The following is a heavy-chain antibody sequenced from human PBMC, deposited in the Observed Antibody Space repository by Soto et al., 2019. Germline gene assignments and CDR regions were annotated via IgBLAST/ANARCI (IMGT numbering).Heavy chain of an antibody. Sequence: GGSLRLSCAASGFTFSGYAMNWVRQAPGKGLEWVSGISGSGGSTYYADAAKGRFTVSRDNSKNTVYLQMNSLRAEDTAIYYCAKGSRSSKPKGSFDNWGQGTLVTVSS. V-gene: IGHV3-23*01. CDR3: AKGSRSSKPKGSFDN. CDR1: GFTFSGYA. D-gene: IGHD6-13*01. J-gene: IGHJ4*02. CDR2: ISGSGGST.